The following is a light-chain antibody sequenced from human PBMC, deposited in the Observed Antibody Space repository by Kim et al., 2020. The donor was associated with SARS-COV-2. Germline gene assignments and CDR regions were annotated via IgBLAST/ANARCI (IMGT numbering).Light chain of an antibody. CDR1: KLGDKY. Sequence: SVSPGQTASISCSGDKLGDKYACWYQQKPGQSPVLVIYQDSQRPSGIPERFSGSNSGNTATPTISGTQAMDEADYYCQSWDSSTVVFGGGTQLTVL. J-gene: IGLJ2*01. CDR3: QSWDSSTVV. CDR2: QDS. V-gene: IGLV3-1*01.